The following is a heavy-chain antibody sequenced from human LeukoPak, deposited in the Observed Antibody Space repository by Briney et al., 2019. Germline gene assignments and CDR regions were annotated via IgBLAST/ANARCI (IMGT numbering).Heavy chain of an antibody. D-gene: IGHD3-10*01. V-gene: IGHV3-23*01. Sequence: GGSLRLSCAASGFTFSSYAMTWVRQAPGKGLEWVSAISGSGGSTCYADSVKGRFTISRDNAKNSLYLQMNSLRAEDTAVYYCAREPSYYYGSGSYDYLDYWGQGTLVTVSS. CDR1: GFTFSSYA. J-gene: IGHJ4*02. CDR3: AREPSYYYGSGSYDYLDY. CDR2: ISGSGGST.